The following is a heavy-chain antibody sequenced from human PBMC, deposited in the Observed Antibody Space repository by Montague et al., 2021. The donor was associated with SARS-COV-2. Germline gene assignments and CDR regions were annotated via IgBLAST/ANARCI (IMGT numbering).Heavy chain of an antibody. CDR3: ARSGVGIFDFSYFDS. D-gene: IGHD3-3*01. V-gene: IGHV4-38-2*02. Sequence: SETLSLTCTVSGYSISDGYYWVWTRQPPGKGLEWIGNIFQSGTTYYNPSLERRSTMSVDTSKNQFSLKLSSVTAADTAVYYCARSGVGIFDFSYFDSWGQGSLVIVSS. J-gene: IGHJ4*02. CDR2: IFQSGTT. CDR1: GYSISDGYY.